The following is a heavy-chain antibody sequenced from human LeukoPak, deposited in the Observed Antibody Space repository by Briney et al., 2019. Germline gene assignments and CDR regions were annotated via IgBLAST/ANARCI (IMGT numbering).Heavy chain of an antibody. CDR2: ISGSGGST. D-gene: IGHD3-10*01. CDR1: GFTFSSHA. Sequence: GGSLRLSCAASGFTFSSHAMSWVRQAPGKGLEWVSAISGSGGSTYYADSVKGRFTISRDNSKNTLCLQMNSLRAEDTAVYYCATPPITMVRGVNDAFDIWGQGTMVTVSS. CDR3: ATPPITMVRGVNDAFDI. V-gene: IGHV3-23*01. J-gene: IGHJ3*02.